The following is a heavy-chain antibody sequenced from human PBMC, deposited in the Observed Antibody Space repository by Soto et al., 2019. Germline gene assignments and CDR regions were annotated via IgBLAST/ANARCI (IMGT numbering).Heavy chain of an antibody. CDR2: IGTAGDT. D-gene: IGHD1-7*01. CDR1: GFTFSSYD. V-gene: IGHV3-13*01. J-gene: IGHJ5*02. Sequence: GGSLRLSCAASGFTFSSYDMHWVRQATGKGLEWVSAIGTAGDTYYPGSVKGRLTISRENAKNSLYLQMNSLRAEDTAVYYCARENHWNYGNWFDPWGQGTLVTVSS. CDR3: ARENHWNYGNWFDP.